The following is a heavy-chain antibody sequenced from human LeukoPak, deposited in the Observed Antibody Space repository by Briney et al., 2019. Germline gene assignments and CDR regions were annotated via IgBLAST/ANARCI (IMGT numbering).Heavy chain of an antibody. CDR1: GFTFDDYA. D-gene: IGHD3-22*01. Sequence: TGGSLRLSCAASGFTFDDYAMHWVRQAPGKGLEWVSGISWNSGSIGYADSVKGRFTISRDNAKNSLYLQMNSLRAEDTALYYCANMGATYYYDSSGYDDAFDIWGQGTMVTVSS. J-gene: IGHJ3*02. CDR2: ISWNSGSI. V-gene: IGHV3-9*01. CDR3: ANMGATYYYDSSGYDDAFDI.